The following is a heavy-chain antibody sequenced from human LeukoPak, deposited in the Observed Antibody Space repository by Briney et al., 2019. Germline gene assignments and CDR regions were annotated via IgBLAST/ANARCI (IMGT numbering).Heavy chain of an antibody. J-gene: IGHJ4*02. V-gene: IGHV3-48*04. CDR3: AREDTDIVVVRAATHTGTFDY. CDR1: GFTFSSYC. CDR2: ISSSSSTI. D-gene: IGHD2-2*01. Sequence: GGSLRLSCAASGFTFSSYCMNWVRQAPGKGLEWVSYISSSSSTIYYADSVKGRFTISRDNAKNSLYLQMNSLRAEDTAVYYCAREDTDIVVVRAATHTGTFDYWGQGTLVTVSS.